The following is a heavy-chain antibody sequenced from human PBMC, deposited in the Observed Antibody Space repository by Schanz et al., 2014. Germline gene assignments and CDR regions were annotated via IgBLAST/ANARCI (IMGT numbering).Heavy chain of an antibody. CDR3: ARAGTGMAGWYFEL. CDR1: GFTFSTFA. Sequence: EVQLVESGGDLVQPGGSLRLSCSASGFTFSTFAMHWVRQAPGKGLEYISAISNNGDSTYYADSVKDRFTISRDNSKNTLFLQMSSLRVDDMAVYYCARAGTGMAGWYFELWGRGTLVTVSS. D-gene: IGHD5-18*01. J-gene: IGHJ2*01. CDR2: ISNNGDST. V-gene: IGHV3-64D*06.